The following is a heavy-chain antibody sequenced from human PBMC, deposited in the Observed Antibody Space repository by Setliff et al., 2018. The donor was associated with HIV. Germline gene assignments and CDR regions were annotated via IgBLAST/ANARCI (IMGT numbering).Heavy chain of an antibody. CDR3: ASSPAWRSDFGLHTFDY. D-gene: IGHD2-2*01. CDR2: IYTSGST. J-gene: IGHJ4*02. CDR1: GGSISSYY. Sequence: ETLSLTCTVSGGSISSYYWSWIRQPAGKGLEWIGRIYTSGSTNYNPSLKCRVTMSVDTSKNQFSLKLSSVTAADTAVYYCASSPAWRSDFGLHTFDYWGQGTLVTVSS. V-gene: IGHV4-4*07.